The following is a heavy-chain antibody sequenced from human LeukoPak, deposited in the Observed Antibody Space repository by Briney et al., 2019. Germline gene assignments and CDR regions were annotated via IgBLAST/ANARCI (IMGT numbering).Heavy chain of an antibody. CDR3: GRDLVVPAAIQGYEVFDI. CDR2: ISSSSSTI. J-gene: IGHJ3*02. V-gene: IGHV3-48*01. CDR1: GFTFSSYS. D-gene: IGHD2-2*01. Sequence: GGSLRLSCAASGFTFSSYSMNWVRQAPGKGLEWVSYISSSSSTIYYADSVKGRFTISRDNAKNSLYLQMNSLRAEDTAVYYCGRDLVVPAAIQGYEVFDIWGQGTMVTVPS.